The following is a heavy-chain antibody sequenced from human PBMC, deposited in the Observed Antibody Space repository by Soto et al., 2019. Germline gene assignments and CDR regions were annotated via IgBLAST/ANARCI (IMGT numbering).Heavy chain of an antibody. CDR1: GFTFINAW. CDR3: TTDPYSTRDY. CDR2: VKSKTDGGTT. V-gene: IGHV3-15*07. Sequence: EAQMVESGGGLVQPGGSLRLSCATSGFTFINAWMNWVRQAPGKGLEWVGRVKSKTDGGTTDYAAPVKGRFTISRDDSKNTLFLQMNSLKIEDTALYYCTTDPYSTRDYWGQGTLVTVSS. J-gene: IGHJ4*02. D-gene: IGHD4-4*01.